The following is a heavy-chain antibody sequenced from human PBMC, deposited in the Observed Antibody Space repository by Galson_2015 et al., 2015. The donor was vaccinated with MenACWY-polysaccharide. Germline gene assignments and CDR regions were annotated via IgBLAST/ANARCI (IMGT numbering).Heavy chain of an antibody. CDR3: AREGSRIVFHAFDI. CDR2: IQYDAVYK. J-gene: IGHJ3*02. CDR1: TVTFRGSG. V-gene: IGHV3-33*01. D-gene: IGHD2-2*01. Sequence: SLRLSCAASTVTFRGSGMHWVRQAPGKGLEWVAVIQYDAVYKQYLDSVKGRFTISEDNSENTLYLQMNSLRAEDTAVYYCAREGSRIVFHAFDIWGQGTMVTVSS.